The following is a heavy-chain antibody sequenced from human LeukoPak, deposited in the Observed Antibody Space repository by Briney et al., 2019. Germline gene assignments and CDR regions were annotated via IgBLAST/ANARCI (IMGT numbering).Heavy chain of an antibody. CDR1: GFTVNTNY. V-gene: IGHV3-15*01. CDR3: AKSGLNRFDY. CDR2: IKSKTNGGTT. Sequence: GGSLRLSCATSGFTVNTNYLSWVRQAPGKGLEWVGHIKSKTNGGTTDYAAPVKGRFTISRDDSKSTLYLQMISLRAEDTAVYFCAKSGLNRFDYWGQGTLVTVSS. J-gene: IGHJ4*02. D-gene: IGHD2-15*01.